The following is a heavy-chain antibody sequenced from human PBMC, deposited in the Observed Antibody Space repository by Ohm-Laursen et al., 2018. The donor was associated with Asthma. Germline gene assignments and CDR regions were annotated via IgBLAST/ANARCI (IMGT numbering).Heavy chain of an antibody. D-gene: IGHD2-21*02. V-gene: IGHV3-74*01. J-gene: IGHJ4*02. CDR2: IFPHGRHT. CDR3: AKDVFAGPNVVVVTAADC. Sequence: SLRLSCAASGFTFSDYFMHWVRQGPGEGLVWTSHIFPHGRHTNYADSVKGRFTISRDNPKNILYLQMNSLRADDTAVYFCAKDVFAGPNVVVVTAADCWGQGTLVTVSA. CDR1: GFTFSDYF.